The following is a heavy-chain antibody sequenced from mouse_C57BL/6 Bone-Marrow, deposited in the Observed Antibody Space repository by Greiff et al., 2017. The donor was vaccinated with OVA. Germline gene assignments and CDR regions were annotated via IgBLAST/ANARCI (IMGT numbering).Heavy chain of an antibody. D-gene: IGHD1-1*01. CDR2: IYPGDGDT. CDR1: GYAFSSYW. V-gene: IGHV1-80*01. CDR3: ARRYYGSRGYFDY. Sequence: LQESGAELVKPGASVKISCKASGYAFSSYWMNWVKQRPGKGLEWIGQIYPGDGDTNYNGKFKGKATLTADKSSSTAYMQLSSLTSEDSAVYFCARRYYGSRGYFDYWGQGTTLTVSS. J-gene: IGHJ2*01.